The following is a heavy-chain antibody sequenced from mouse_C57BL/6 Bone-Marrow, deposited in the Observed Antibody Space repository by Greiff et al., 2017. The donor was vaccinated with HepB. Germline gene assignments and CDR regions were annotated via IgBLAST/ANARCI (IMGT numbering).Heavy chain of an antibody. CDR2: INPNNGGT. J-gene: IGHJ2*01. D-gene: IGHD2-1*01. V-gene: IGHV1-22*01. CDR3: ARRGLLWSLDY. Sequence: VQLQQSGPELVKPGASVKMSCKASGYTFTDYNMHWVKQSHGKSLEWIGYINPNNGGTRYNQKFKGKATLTVNKSSSKAYMELRSLTSEDSAVYYCARRGLLWSLDYWGQGTTLTVSS. CDR1: GYTFTDYN.